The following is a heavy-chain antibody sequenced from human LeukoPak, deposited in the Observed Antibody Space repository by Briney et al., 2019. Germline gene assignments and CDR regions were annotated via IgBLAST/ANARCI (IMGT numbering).Heavy chain of an antibody. J-gene: IGHJ4*02. V-gene: IGHV3-21*01. Sequence: KPGGSLRLSCAASGFTFSSYGMNWVRQAPGKGLEWVSSITSSGRNIYYADSLKGRFTISRDNSKNTLDLQMNSLRAEDTAVYYCAKDGYCSSTSCYPNHFDSWGQGTLVTVSS. CDR1: GFTFSSYG. D-gene: IGHD2-2*03. CDR3: AKDGYCSSTSCYPNHFDS. CDR2: ITSSGRNI.